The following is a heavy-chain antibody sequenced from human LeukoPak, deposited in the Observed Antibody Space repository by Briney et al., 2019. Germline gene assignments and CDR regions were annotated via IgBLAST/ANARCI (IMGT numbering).Heavy chain of an antibody. V-gene: IGHV4-59*01. J-gene: IGHJ4*02. Sequence: SDTLSLTCTVSGRSIRSYYWSWIRQPPGKGLEWIGYIYSSGSTNYNPSLKSRVTISVDTSKNQFSLKLSSVTAADTAVYYCAREGSYYRFDYWGQGTLVTVSS. D-gene: IGHD1-26*01. CDR3: AREGSYYRFDY. CDR2: IYSSGST. CDR1: GRSIRSYY.